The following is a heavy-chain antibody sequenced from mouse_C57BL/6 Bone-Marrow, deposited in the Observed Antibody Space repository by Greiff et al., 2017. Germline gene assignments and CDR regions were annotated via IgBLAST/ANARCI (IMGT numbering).Heavy chain of an antibody. CDR1: GYTFTSYW. CDR2: FNPTIGRT. J-gene: IGHJ2*01. CDR3: ARSGPLGRSFDY. D-gene: IGHD4-1*01. V-gene: IGHV1-55*01. Sequence: QVQLQQPGAELVKPGASVKMSCKASGYTFTSYWIPGVKQRPGQGLEGIGDFNPTIGRTNYNEKFKSKAILTVDTSSNTAYMQLSSLTSEDSAVFYCARSGPLGRSFDYWGQGTTLTVSS.